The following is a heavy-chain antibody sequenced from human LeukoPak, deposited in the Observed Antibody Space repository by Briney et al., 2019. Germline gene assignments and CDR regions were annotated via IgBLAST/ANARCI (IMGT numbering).Heavy chain of an antibody. V-gene: IGHV3-30*18. J-gene: IGHJ4*02. CDR3: AKDAASDPAGYFDWLLRPWFDY. CDR1: GFTFSSYG. Sequence: PGGSLRLSCAASGFTFSSYGMHWVRQAPGKGLEWVAVISYDGSNKYYADSVKGRFTISRDNSKNTLYLQMNSLRAEDTAVYYCAKDAASDPAGYFDWLLRPWFDYWGQGTLVTVSS. CDR2: ISYDGSNK. D-gene: IGHD3-9*01.